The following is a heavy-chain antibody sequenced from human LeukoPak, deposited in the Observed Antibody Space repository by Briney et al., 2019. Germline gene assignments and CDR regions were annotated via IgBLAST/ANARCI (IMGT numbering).Heavy chain of an antibody. CDR2: IDSGDRT. Sequence: GGSLRLSCAASGFTVSSNYMNWVRQAPGKGLEWVSVIDSGDRTYYADSVKGRFTISRDNSKNTLYLQMNSLRAEDTAVYYCAAGWFWFGAPDAFDIWGQGTMVTVSS. CDR1: GFTVSSNY. V-gene: IGHV3-66*01. D-gene: IGHD3-10*01. J-gene: IGHJ3*02. CDR3: AAGWFWFGAPDAFDI.